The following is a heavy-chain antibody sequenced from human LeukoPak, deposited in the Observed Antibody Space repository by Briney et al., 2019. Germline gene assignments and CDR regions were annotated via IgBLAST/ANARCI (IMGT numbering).Heavy chain of an antibody. CDR3: ARDLAIAAAGTRVGGFDP. J-gene: IGHJ5*02. Sequence: ASVKVSCKASGYSFTSNYIHWVRQAPGQGLEWMGMIYPRDGSTSYAQKFQGRVTVTRDTSTSTAYMELRSLRSDDTAVYYCARDLAIAAAGTRVGGFDPWGQGTLVTVSS. D-gene: IGHD6-13*01. V-gene: IGHV1-46*01. CDR1: GYSFTSNY. CDR2: IYPRDGST.